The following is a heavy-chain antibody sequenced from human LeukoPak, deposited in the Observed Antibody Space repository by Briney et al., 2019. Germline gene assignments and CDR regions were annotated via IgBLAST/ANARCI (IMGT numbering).Heavy chain of an antibody. J-gene: IGHJ4*02. CDR3: ARNPPSITMIVVVTKRSRALAKTPLDY. D-gene: IGHD3-22*01. V-gene: IGHV4-39*01. Sequence: SETLSLTCTVSGDSISSSSFYWGWIRQPPGKGLEWIGSIYYSGSTYYDPSLKSRVTISVDTSKNQFSLKLSSVTAADTAVYYCARNPPSITMIVVVTKRSRALAKTPLDYWGQGTLVTVSS. CDR2: IYYSGST. CDR1: GDSISSSSFY.